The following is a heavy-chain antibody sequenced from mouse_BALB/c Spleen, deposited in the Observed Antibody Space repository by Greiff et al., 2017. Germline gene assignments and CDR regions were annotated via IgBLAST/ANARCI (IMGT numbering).Heavy chain of an antibody. CDR2: IYPGNSDT. V-gene: IGHV1-5*01. D-gene: IGHD2-10*02. CDR3: TPYGNYDYYAMDY. Sequence: VQLQQSGTVLARPGASVKMSCKASGYSFTSYWMHWVKQRPGQGLEWIGAIYPGNSDTSYNQKFKGKAKLTAVTSASTAYMELSSLTNEDSAVYNCTPYGNYDYYAMDYWGQGTSVTVSA. J-gene: IGHJ4*01. CDR1: GYSFTSYW.